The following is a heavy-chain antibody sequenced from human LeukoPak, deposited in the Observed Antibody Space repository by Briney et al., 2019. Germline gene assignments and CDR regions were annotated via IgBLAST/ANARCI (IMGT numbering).Heavy chain of an antibody. D-gene: IGHD1-26*01. CDR3: ARDQSGDAFDI. J-gene: IGHJ3*02. CDR2: ISYDGSNK. Sequence: GGSLRLSCAASGFTFSSYGIHWVRQAPGKGLEWVAVISYDGSNKYYADSVKGRFTISRDNSKNTLYLQMNSLRAEDTAVYYCARDQSGDAFDIWGQGTMVTVSS. CDR1: GFTFSSYG. V-gene: IGHV3-30*03.